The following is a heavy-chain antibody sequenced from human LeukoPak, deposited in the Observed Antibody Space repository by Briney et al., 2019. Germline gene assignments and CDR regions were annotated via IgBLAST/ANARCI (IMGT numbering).Heavy chain of an antibody. CDR1: GASISSGDHY. V-gene: IGHV4-30-4*08. CDR2: IYYSGNT. Sequence: SQTLSLTCTVSGASISSGDHYWSWIRQTPGKGLEWIGYIYYSGNTYYNPSLKSRVSISVDTSKNQFSLKLRSVTAADTAVYYCARVVGDVLTGYCYYFDYWGQGTLVTVSS. D-gene: IGHD3-9*01. CDR3: ARVVGDVLTGYCYYFDY. J-gene: IGHJ4*02.